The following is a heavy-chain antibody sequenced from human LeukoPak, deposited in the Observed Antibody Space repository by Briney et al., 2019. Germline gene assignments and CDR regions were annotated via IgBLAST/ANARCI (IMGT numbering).Heavy chain of an antibody. CDR2: ISYDGSNK. CDR3: AKVTRLATAGYFDY. Sequence: PGGSLRLSCAASGFTFSSYGMHWVRQAPGKGLEWVAVISYDGSNKYYADSVKGRFTISRDNSKNTLYLQMNSLRAEDTAVYYCAKVTRLATAGYFDYWGQGTLVTVSS. V-gene: IGHV3-30*18. CDR1: GFTFSSYG. D-gene: IGHD6-13*01. J-gene: IGHJ4*02.